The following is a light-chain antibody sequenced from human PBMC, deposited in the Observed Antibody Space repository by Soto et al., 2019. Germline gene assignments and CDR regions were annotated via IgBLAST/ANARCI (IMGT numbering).Light chain of an antibody. CDR1: QSVGRT. Sequence: EIVLTQSPATFSLSPWERATLSCRASQSVGRTLAWFQQKPGQAPRLLIYDASNRATGIPARFTGSGSGTDFTLTIRSLEPEDFAIYYCQQRSNWPITFGQGTRLEIK. CDR3: QQRSNWPIT. CDR2: DAS. V-gene: IGKV3-11*01. J-gene: IGKJ5*01.